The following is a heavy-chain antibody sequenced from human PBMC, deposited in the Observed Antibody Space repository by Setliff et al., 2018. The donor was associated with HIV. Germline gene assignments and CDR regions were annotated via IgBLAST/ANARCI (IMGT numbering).Heavy chain of an antibody. Sequence: GGSLRLSCTTSGFTFGVYAMTWVRQAPGKGLEWVSGISGSGANPYNADFVEGRFTVSRDNSKNTLYLQLNSLRAEDTAVYYCAKDRFSDSSAPGDAFDVWGVGDNGHRLL. CDR2: ISGSGANP. D-gene: IGHD3-22*01. V-gene: IGHV3-23*01. CDR1: GFTFGVYA. CDR3: AKDRFSDSSAPGDAFDV. J-gene: IGHJ3*01.